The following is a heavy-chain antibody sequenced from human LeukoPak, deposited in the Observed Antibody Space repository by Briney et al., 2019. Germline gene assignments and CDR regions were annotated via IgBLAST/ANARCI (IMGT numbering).Heavy chain of an antibody. CDR2: ISASGGVR. CDR1: GFTFSSYA. Sequence: GGSLRLSCEASGFTFSSYAMTWVRQAPGKGLELVSAISASGGVRYYADSVKGRFTISRDNSKNTLSLQMDSLRAEDTAVYFCAKDRDYSDSYPFDHWGQGTLVTVSS. D-gene: IGHD4/OR15-4a*01. CDR3: AKDRDYSDSYPFDH. V-gene: IGHV3-23*01. J-gene: IGHJ4*02.